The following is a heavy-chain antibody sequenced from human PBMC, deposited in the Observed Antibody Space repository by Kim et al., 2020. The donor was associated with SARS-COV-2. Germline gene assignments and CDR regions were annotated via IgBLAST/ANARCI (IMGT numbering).Heavy chain of an antibody. CDR2: INPSGGST. CDR3: ARGGKIITMVRGVIIVDAFDI. J-gene: IGHJ3*02. CDR1: GYTFTSYY. V-gene: IGHV1-46*01. Sequence: ASVKVSCKASGYTFTSYYMHWVRQAPGQGLEWMGIINPSGGSTSYAQKFQGRVTMTRDTSTSTVYMELSSLRSEDTAVYYCARGGKIITMVRGVIIVDAFDIWGQGTMVTVSS. D-gene: IGHD3-10*01.